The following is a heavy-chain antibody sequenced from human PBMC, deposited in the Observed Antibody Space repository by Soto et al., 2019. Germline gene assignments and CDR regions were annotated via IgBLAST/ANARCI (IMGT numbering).Heavy chain of an antibody. V-gene: IGHV3-23*01. D-gene: IGHD3-10*01. CDR3: ARPDGSTYSFRY. J-gene: IGHJ4*02. CDR2: ISTTGGST. Sequence: SGGSLVQPGGSLRLSCAASGFTFNAYSLSWVRQAPGKGLEWVSAISTTGGSTYYADSVKGRFTISRDNSQNTLSLQMSSLRAEDTAVYFCARPDGSTYSFRYWGQGTLVTVSS. CDR1: GFTFNAYS.